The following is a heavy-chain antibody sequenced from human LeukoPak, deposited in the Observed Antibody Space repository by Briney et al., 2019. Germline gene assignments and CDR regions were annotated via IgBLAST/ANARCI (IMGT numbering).Heavy chain of an antibody. CDR3: AKDGSYGSGSYYPDY. D-gene: IGHD3-10*01. J-gene: IGHJ4*02. CDR1: GFTFSSYV. Sequence: PGGSLRLSCAASGFTFSSYVMSWVRQAPGKGQEWVSGISGSGGITYYADSVKGRFTISRDNSKSTLYLQMNSLRAEDTAIYYCAKDGSYGSGSYYPDYWGQGTLVTVSS. V-gene: IGHV3-23*01. CDR2: ISGSGGIT.